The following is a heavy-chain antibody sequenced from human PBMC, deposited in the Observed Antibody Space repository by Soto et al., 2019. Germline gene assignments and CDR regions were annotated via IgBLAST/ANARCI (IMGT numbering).Heavy chain of an antibody. Sequence: QVQLVQSGAEVKKPGASVKVSCKASGYTFTSYAMHWVRQAPGQRLEWMGWINAGNGNTKYSQKFQGRVTITRDTSASTAYMELSSLRSEDTAVYYCARGKGGYSGYDNFDHWGQGTLVTVSS. CDR3: ARGKGGYSGYDNFDH. D-gene: IGHD5-12*01. J-gene: IGHJ4*02. CDR2: INAGNGNT. V-gene: IGHV1-3*01. CDR1: GYTFTSYA.